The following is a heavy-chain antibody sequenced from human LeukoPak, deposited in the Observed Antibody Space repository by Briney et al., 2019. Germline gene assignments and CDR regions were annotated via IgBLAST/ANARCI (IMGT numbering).Heavy chain of an antibody. CDR3: ARKRPNYFDY. CDR2: ISGSGGST. CDR1: GFTFSSYA. J-gene: IGHJ4*02. V-gene: IGHV3-23*01. Sequence: GSLRLSCAASGFTFSSYAMSWVRQAPGKGLEWVSAISGSGGSTYYADSVKGRFTISRDNSKNTLYLQTNSLRAEDTALYYCARKRPNYFDYWGQGTLVTVSS.